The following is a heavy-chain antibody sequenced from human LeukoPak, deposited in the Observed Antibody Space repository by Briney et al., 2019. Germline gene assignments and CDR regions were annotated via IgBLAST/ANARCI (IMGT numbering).Heavy chain of an antibody. D-gene: IGHD3-22*01. CDR2: ISSNGGST. V-gene: IGHV3-64*01. J-gene: IGHJ4*02. CDR1: GFAFSSYA. Sequence: GGSLRLSCAASGFAFSSYAMHWVRQAPGKGLEYVSAISSNGGSTYYANSVKGRFTISRDNSKNTLYLQMGSLRAEDMAVYYCASKGYYYDSSGCSPGYFDYWGQGTLVTVSS. CDR3: ASKGYYYDSSGCSPGYFDY.